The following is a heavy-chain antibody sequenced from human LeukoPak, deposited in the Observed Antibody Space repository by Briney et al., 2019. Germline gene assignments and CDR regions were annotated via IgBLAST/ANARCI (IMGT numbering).Heavy chain of an antibody. D-gene: IGHD5-18*01. J-gene: IGHJ3*02. V-gene: IGHV4-34*01. Sequence: KPSETLSLTCAVYGGSFSGYYWSWIRQPPGKGLEWIGEINHSGSTNYNPSLKSRVTISVDTSKNQFSLKLSSVTAADTAVYYCASFYPRYSYGRPAFDIWGQGTMVTVSS. CDR1: GGSFSGYY. CDR2: INHSGST. CDR3: ASFYPRYSYGRPAFDI.